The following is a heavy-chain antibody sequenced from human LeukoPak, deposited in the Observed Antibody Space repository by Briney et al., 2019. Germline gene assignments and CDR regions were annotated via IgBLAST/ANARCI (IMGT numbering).Heavy chain of an antibody. J-gene: IGHJ4*02. CDR1: GFTFNSYW. Sequence: PGGSLRLSCAASGFTFNSYWMHWVRQAPGKGLVRVSRINSDGISTSYADSVEGRFTISRDNAKNTLYLQMNSLRAEDTAVYYCARGVSGTYRLDYWGQGTLVTVSS. CDR3: ARGVSGTYRLDY. V-gene: IGHV3-74*01. CDR2: INSDGIST. D-gene: IGHD3-16*02.